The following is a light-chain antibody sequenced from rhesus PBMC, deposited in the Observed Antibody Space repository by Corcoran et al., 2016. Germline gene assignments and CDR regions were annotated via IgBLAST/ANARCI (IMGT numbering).Light chain of an antibody. J-gene: IGKJ1*01. CDR2: AAS. Sequence: DIQMTQSPSSLSASVGDRVTITCRASQAISSYLAWYQQKPGKVPTLLIYAASSLESGVPSRFSGSGSGTEFMLTISSLQHEDCATYYCQQHNSHPWTFGQGTKVEIK. CDR3: QQHNSHPWT. CDR1: QAISSY. V-gene: IGKV1-44*02.